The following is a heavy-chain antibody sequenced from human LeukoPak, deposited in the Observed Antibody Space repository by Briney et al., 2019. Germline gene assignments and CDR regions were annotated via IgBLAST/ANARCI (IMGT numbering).Heavy chain of an antibody. D-gene: IGHD2-15*01. CDR3: ARDVSGGTSWFDP. V-gene: IGHV4-31*03. J-gene: IGHJ5*02. CDR1: GGSISSGGYY. Sequence: SETLSLTCTVSGGSISSGGYYWSWIRQHPGKGLEWIGYIYYSGSTYYNPSLKSRVTISVDTSKNQFSLKLSSVTAADTAVYYCARDVSGGTSWFDPWGQGTLVTVSS. CDR2: IYYSGST.